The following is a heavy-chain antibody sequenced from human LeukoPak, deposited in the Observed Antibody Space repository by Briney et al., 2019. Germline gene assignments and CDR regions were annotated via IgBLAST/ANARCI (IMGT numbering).Heavy chain of an antibody. CDR1: GFTFSSYS. CDR3: ARDSKGNSVNLGDFWSGWSPNHDAFDI. D-gene: IGHD3-3*01. CDR2: ISSSSSYI. J-gene: IGHJ3*02. V-gene: IGHV3-21*01. Sequence: PGGSLRLSCAASGFTFSSYSMNWVRQAPGKGLEWVSSISSSSSYIYYADSVEGRFTISRDNAKNSLYLQMNSLRAEDTAEYYCARDSKGNSVNLGDFWSGWSPNHDAFDIWGQGTMVTVSS.